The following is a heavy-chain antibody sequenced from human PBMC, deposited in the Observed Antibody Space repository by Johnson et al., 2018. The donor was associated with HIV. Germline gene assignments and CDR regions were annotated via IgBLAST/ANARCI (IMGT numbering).Heavy chain of an antibody. CDR1: GFTFSSYA. Sequence: VQLVESGGGLVQPGGSLRLSCAASGFTFSSYAMSWVRQAPGKGLEWVSAISGSGGSTYYEDSVKGRFTISSDNSKNTLFLQINSLRPEDTAVYYCITGGMIVVGDAFDIWGQGTMVTVSS. CDR2: ISGSGGST. D-gene: IGHD3-22*01. J-gene: IGHJ3*02. CDR3: ITGGMIVVGDAFDI. V-gene: IGHV3-23*04.